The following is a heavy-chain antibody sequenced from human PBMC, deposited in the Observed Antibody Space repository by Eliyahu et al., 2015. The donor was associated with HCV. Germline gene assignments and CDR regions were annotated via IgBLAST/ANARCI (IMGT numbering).Heavy chain of an antibody. J-gene: IGHJ6*02. CDR3: ARDKWILTGGYYSYYGMDV. Sequence: QVQLQESGPGLVKPSETLSLSCSVSGDSISSYYWSWSRQPPGKGLEWIGYISYSGSTNYNPSLKSRVTISADTSKNQVSLELRSVTAADTAVYYCARDKWILTGGYYSYYGMDVWGQGTTVTVSS. V-gene: IGHV4-59*01. CDR1: GDSISSYY. D-gene: IGHD3-9*01. CDR2: ISYSGST.